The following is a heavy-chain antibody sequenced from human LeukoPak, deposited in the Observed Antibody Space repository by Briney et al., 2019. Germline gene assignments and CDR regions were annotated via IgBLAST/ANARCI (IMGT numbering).Heavy chain of an antibody. CDR1: GGTFSSYA. V-gene: IGHV1-69*01. D-gene: IGHD3-22*01. CDR3: ARGGYYYDSSGYSHLPDY. J-gene: IGHJ4*02. CDR2: IIPIVGTT. Sequence: SVKVSCTASGGTFSSYAFSWVRQAPGQGLEWMGGIIPIVGTTNYAQMFQGRVTITADESTSTAYMELSSLRSEDTAVYYCARGGYYYDSSGYSHLPDYWGQGTLVTVSS.